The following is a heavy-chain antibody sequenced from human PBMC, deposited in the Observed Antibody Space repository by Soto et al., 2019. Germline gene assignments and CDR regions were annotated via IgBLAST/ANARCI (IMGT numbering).Heavy chain of an antibody. CDR1: GFTFSNAW. CDR2: IKSKTDGGTT. V-gene: IGHV3-15*01. CDR3: TTDLYYVDSVDDY. Sequence: GGSLRLSCAASGFTFSNAWMSWFRQGPGKGLEWVGRIKSKTDGGTTDYAAPVKGRFTISRDDSKNTLYLQMNSLKTEDTAVNYCTTDLYYVDSVDDYWGQGTLVPVSS. J-gene: IGHJ4*02. D-gene: IGHD4-17*01.